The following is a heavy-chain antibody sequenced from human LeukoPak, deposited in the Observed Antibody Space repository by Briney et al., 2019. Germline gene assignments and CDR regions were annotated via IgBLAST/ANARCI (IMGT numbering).Heavy chain of an antibody. J-gene: IGHJ5*02. CDR2: IYYSGST. Sequence: SQTLSLTCTVSGGSISSGGYYWSWIRQHPGKGLEWIGYIYYSGSTYYNPSLKSRVTISVDTSKNQFSLKLSSVTAADTAVYCCAHDSSGYGWFDPWGQGTLVTASS. CDR3: AHDSSGYGWFDP. D-gene: IGHD3-22*01. CDR1: GGSISSGGYY. V-gene: IGHV4-31*03.